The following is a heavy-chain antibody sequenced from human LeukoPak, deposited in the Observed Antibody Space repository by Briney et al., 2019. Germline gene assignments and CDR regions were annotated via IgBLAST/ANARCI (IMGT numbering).Heavy chain of an antibody. D-gene: IGHD1-1*01. CDR3: ARGPPGTDSFFDY. Sequence: ASVKVSCKASGYTFTDFHVHWVRQAPGQGLEWMGWINSNTGNTYYAQNFQGRVTMTRDASITTAYMEPGSLRSDDTAVYYCARGPPGTDSFFDYWGQGTLVTVSS. CDR2: INSNTGNT. J-gene: IGHJ4*02. CDR1: GYTFTDFH. V-gene: IGHV1-2*02.